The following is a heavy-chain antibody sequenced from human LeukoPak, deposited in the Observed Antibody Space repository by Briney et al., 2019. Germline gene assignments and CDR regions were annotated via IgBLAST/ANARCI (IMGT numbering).Heavy chain of an antibody. CDR3: AKVPGGYSYGGYYFDY. V-gene: IGHV3-30*18. D-gene: IGHD5-18*01. Sequence: PGGSLRLSCAASGFTFSSYGMHWVRQAPGKGLEWVAVISYDGSNKYYADSVKGRFTISRDNSKNTLYLQMNSLRAEDTAVYYCAKVPGGYSYGGYYFDYWGQGTLVTVSS. CDR2: ISYDGSNK. J-gene: IGHJ4*02. CDR1: GFTFSSYG.